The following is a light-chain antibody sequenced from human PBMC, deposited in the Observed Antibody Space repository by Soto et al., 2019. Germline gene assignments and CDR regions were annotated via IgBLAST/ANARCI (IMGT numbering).Light chain of an antibody. V-gene: IGKV1-39*01. J-gene: IGKJ2*01. Sequence: DIQMTQSPSSLSASVGDRVTVTCRASQSISNHLNWYQQKPGKAPKRLIYAASSLQSGVPSRFSGSGSGTDFTLTISSLQPEDFATYYCQQSYSSVMYTFGQGTKLEIK. CDR1: QSISNH. CDR2: AAS. CDR3: QQSYSSVMYT.